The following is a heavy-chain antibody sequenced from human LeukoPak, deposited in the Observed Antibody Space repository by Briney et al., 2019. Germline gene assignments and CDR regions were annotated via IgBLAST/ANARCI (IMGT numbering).Heavy chain of an antibody. CDR2: IKEDGSDK. CDR1: GFTFSNYW. Sequence: PGGSLRLSCAASGFTFSNYWMSWIRQTPGRGLEWVANIKEDGSDKYYLDSLTGRFTISRDSAKNSLYLHMNSLRDDDTDVYYCAKIYCTSTDCYYDYWGQGTLVTVSS. D-gene: IGHD2-2*01. V-gene: IGHV3-7*01. J-gene: IGHJ4*02. CDR3: AKIYCTSTDCYYDY.